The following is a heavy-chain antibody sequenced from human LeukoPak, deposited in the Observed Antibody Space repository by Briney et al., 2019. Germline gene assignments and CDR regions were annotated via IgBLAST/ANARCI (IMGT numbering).Heavy chain of an antibody. CDR1: GYTFTSYY. CDR2: INPSGGST. D-gene: IGHD6-13*01. V-gene: IGHV1-46*01. CDR3: ARDDSSSWYPPYYYYYYMDV. Sequence: ASVKVSCKASGYTFTSYYMHWVRQAPGQGLEWMGIINPSGGSTSYAQKFQGRVTMTRDMSTSTVYMELSSLRSEDTAVYYCARDDSSSWYPPYYYYYYMDVWGQGTMVTVSS. J-gene: IGHJ6*03.